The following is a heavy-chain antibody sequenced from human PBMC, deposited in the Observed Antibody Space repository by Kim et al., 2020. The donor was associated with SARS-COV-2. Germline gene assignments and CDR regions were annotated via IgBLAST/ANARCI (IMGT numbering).Heavy chain of an antibody. J-gene: IGHJ6*02. Sequence: SETLSLTCAVYGGSFSGYYWSWIRQPPGKGLEWIGEINHSGSTNYNPSLKSRVTISVDTSKNQFSLKLSSVTAADTAVYYCAREGVHYGMDVWGQGTTVTVSS. CDR1: GGSFSGYY. CDR2: INHSGST. V-gene: IGHV4-34*01. D-gene: IGHD3-16*01. CDR3: AREGVHYGMDV.